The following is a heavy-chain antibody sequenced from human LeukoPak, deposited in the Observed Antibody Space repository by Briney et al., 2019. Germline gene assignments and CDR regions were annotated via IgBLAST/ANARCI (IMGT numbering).Heavy chain of an antibody. Sequence: AGGSLRLSCAASGFTFSSHAMHWVRQAPGKGLEWVAVISNDGGDKYNADSVKGRFTISRDNSKDTLFLQMNSLRAEDTAVYYCARDRDLAAADYYFDYWGQGTLVTVSS. CDR3: ARDRDLAAADYYFDY. CDR2: ISNDGGDK. D-gene: IGHD6-13*01. V-gene: IGHV3-30-3*01. J-gene: IGHJ4*02. CDR1: GFTFSSHA.